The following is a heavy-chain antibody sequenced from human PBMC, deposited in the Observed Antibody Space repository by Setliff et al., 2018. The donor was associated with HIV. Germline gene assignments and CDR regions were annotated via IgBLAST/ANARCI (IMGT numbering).Heavy chain of an antibody. V-gene: IGHV3-33*06. J-gene: IGHJ4*02. D-gene: IGHD6-19*01. CDR2: IWYDGSNK. CDR3: AKTPSSGWYSLYLDY. Sequence: PGESLKISCAASGFTFSSYGMHWVRQAPGKGLEWVAVIWYDGSNKYYADSVKGRFTISRGNSKNTLYLQTNSLRAEDTAVYYCAKTPSSGWYSLYLDYWGQGTLVTVSS. CDR1: GFTFSSYG.